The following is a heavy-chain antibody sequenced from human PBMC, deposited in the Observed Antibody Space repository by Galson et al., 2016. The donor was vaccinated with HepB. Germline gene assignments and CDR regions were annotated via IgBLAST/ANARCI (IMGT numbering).Heavy chain of an antibody. J-gene: IGHJ6*04. CDR2: ISSDGSNE. CDR3: ARDIYGPTYFYYYGLDV. Sequence: SLRLSCAASGYIFRTYPMHWVRQAPGKGLEWVAVISSDGSNEWYADSVKGRFTISRDNSQNTLSLQMSSLRPEDTAAYYCARDIYGPTYFYYYGLDVWGEGTTVTVSA. D-gene: IGHD2/OR15-2a*01. V-gene: IGHV3-30*04. CDR1: GYIFRTYP.